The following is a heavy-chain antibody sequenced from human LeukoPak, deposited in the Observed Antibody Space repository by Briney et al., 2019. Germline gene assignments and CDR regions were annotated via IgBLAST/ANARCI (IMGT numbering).Heavy chain of an antibody. Sequence: GGSLRLSCAASGFTFSSYGMHWVRQAPGKGLEWVAFIRYDGSNKYYADSVKGRFTISRDNSKNTLYLQMNSLRAEDTAVYYCAKVPKYYDFWSGRDDYWGQGTLVTVSS. V-gene: IGHV3-30*02. CDR3: AKVPKYYDFWSGRDDY. CDR2: IRYDGSNK. CDR1: GFTFSSYG. J-gene: IGHJ4*02. D-gene: IGHD3-3*01.